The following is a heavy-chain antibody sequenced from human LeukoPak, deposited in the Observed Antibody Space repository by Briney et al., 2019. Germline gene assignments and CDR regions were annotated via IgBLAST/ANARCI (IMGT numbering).Heavy chain of an antibody. D-gene: IGHD3-16*02. Sequence: GGSLRLSCAASGFTFSTYSMNWVRQAPGKGLEWVSSISTSSIYIYYANSLKGRFTISRDNAKNSLYLQMISLGAEDTAVYFCAKGVRSVWGSYRTQYYFDYWGQGTLVTVSS. CDR1: GFTFSTYS. CDR2: ISTSSIYI. J-gene: IGHJ4*02. V-gene: IGHV3-21*01. CDR3: AKGVRSVWGSYRTQYYFDY.